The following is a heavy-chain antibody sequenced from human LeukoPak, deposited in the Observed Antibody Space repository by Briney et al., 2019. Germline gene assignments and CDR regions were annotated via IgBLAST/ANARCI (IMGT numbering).Heavy chain of an antibody. V-gene: IGHV3-23*01. CDR3: YNPYYDTSAYKRY. D-gene: IGHD3-22*01. CDR2: ISGSGGST. CDR1: RFAFSTYA. J-gene: IGHJ4*02. Sequence: GGSLRLSCAASRFAFSTYAMSWVRQAPGKGLEWVSAISGSGGSTYYAASVKGRFTISRDKSKYLLILQMQTLRAEATVVYVCYNPYYDTSAYKRYWGQGTLVTVPS.